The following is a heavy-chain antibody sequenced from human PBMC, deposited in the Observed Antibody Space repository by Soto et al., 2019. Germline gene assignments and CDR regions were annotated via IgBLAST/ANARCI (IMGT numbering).Heavy chain of an antibody. D-gene: IGHD6-19*01. Sequence: EVQLLESGGGLVQPGGSLRLSCAASGFTFSILAMGWVRQAPGKGLEWVSVIDYTGGTTYYTDSVKGRFIISRDNSKKMLYLQMNSLRAEDTAVYYCAKDGSRTSGWYYFDYWGQGALVTVSS. CDR3: AKDGSRTSGWYYFDY. CDR2: IDYTGGTT. V-gene: IGHV3-23*01. J-gene: IGHJ4*02. CDR1: GFTFSILA.